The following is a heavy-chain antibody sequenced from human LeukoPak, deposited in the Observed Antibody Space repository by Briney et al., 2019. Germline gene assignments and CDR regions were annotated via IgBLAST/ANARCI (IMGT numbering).Heavy chain of an antibody. CDR2: IYYSGST. J-gene: IGHJ5*02. CDR1: GGSISSGGYY. Sequence: SQTLSLTCTVSGGSISSGGYYWSWIRQHPGKGLEWIGYIYYSGSTYYNPSLKSRVTISVDTSKNQFSLKLSSVTAADTAVYYCARESLYQPNWFDPWGQGTLVTVSS. D-gene: IGHD2-2*01. V-gene: IGHV4-31*03. CDR3: ARESLYQPNWFDP.